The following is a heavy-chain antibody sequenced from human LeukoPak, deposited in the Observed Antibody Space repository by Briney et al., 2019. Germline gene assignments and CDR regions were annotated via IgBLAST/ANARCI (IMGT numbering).Heavy chain of an antibody. D-gene: IGHD2-2*02. V-gene: IGHV4-61*02. CDR2: IYTSG. CDR3: ARGYCSSTYCYSSVRGYYYYMDV. Sequence: SQTLSLTCTVSGGSISSGSYYWSWIRQPAGKGLEWIGRIYTSGSTISVDTSKNQFSLKLSSVTAADTAVYYCARGYCSSTYCYSSVRGYYYYMDVWGKGITVTVSS. CDR1: GGSISSGSYY. J-gene: IGHJ6*03.